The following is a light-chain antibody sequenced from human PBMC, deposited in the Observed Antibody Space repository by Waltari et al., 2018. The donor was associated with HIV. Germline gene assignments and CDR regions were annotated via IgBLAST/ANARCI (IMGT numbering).Light chain of an antibody. J-gene: IGKJ4*01. V-gene: IGKV3-11*01. CDR3: QQRSDWPLT. Sequence: EIVLTQSPATLSLSPGEGATLSCRASQTVSSFFAWYQQKPGQAPRLLIYDASNRATGIPARFSGSGSGTDFTLTISSLEPEDFAVYYCQQRSDWPLTFGGGTKVEIK. CDR2: DAS. CDR1: QTVSSF.